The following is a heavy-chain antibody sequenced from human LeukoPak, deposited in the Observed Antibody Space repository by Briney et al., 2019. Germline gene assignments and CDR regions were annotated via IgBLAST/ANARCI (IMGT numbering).Heavy chain of an antibody. CDR3: ARDTRDGYNLASEN. D-gene: IGHD5-24*01. CDR1: GFTVSSNY. J-gene: IGHJ4*02. CDR2: IYSGGST. V-gene: IGHV3-53*01. Sequence: GGSLRLSCAASGFTVSSNYMSWVRQAPGKGLVWVSVIYSGGSTYYADSVKGRFTISRDNSKNTLYLQMNSLRAEDTAVYYCARDTRDGYNLASENWGQGTLVTVSS.